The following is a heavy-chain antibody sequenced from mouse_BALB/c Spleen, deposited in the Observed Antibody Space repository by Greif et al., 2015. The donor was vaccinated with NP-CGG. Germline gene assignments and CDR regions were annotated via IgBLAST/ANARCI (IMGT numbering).Heavy chain of an antibody. Sequence: QVQLQQSGAELAKPGASVKMSCKASGYTFTSYWMHWVKQRPGQGLEWIGYINPSTGYTECNQKFKDKATLTADKSSSTAYMQLSSLTSEDSAVYYCARRELTGTGWFAYWGQGTLVTVSA. V-gene: IGHV1-7*01. CDR2: INPSTGYT. CDR3: ARRELTGTGWFAY. CDR1: GYTFTSYW. J-gene: IGHJ3*01. D-gene: IGHD4-1*01.